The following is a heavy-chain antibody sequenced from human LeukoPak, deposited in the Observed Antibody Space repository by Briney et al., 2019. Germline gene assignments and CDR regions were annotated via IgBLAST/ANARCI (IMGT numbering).Heavy chain of an antibody. D-gene: IGHD5-18*01. V-gene: IGHV3-21*01. CDR2: ISRSSSYI. Sequence: PGGSLRLFCAASGFTFSSFSMNWVRQAPGKGLEWVSSISRSSSYIYYADSVKGRFTISRDNAKNSLYLQMNSLRAEDTAVYYCASFDTAMAPPLYYYGMDVWGQGTTVTVSS. CDR3: ASFDTAMAPPLYYYGMDV. J-gene: IGHJ6*02. CDR1: GFTFSSFS.